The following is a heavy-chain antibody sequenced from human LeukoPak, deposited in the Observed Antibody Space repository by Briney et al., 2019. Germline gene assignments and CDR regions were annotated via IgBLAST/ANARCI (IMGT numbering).Heavy chain of an antibody. CDR3: ARDRSSGYYYVSDY. D-gene: IGHD3-22*01. CDR2: ISSSSSTI. V-gene: IGHV3-48*04. J-gene: IGHJ4*02. CDR1: GFTFSSYS. Sequence: GGPLRLSCAASGFTFSSYSMNWVRQAPEKGLEWVSYISSSSSTIYYADSVKGRFTISRDNAKNSLYLQMNSLRAEDTAVYYCARDRSSGYYYVSDYWGQGTLVTVSS.